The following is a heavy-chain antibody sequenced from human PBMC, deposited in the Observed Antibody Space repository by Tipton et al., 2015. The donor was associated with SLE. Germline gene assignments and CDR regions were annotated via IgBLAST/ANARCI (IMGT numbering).Heavy chain of an antibody. CDR1: GGSISSGYY. D-gene: IGHD6-19*01. Sequence: TLSLTCTVSGGSISSGYYWGWIRQPPGKGLEWIGSIYGSGNRYYNPSLKSRVTISVDTSKNQFSLKLSSVTAADTAVYYCARVGYSSGSYYFDYWGQGTLVTVSS. CDR2: IYGSGNR. J-gene: IGHJ4*02. V-gene: IGHV4-38-2*02. CDR3: ARVGYSSGSYYFDY.